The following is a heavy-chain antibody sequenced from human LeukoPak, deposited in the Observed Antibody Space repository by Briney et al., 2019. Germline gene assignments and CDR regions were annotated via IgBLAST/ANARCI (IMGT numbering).Heavy chain of an antibody. Sequence: ASVKVSCKASGYSFTSYGISWVRQAPGQGLEWVGWISAYNGNTNYAQKLQGRGTMTTDTSTSTAYMEPRSLRSEDTAVYYCARREQWLVGDDYWGQGTLVTVSS. J-gene: IGHJ4*02. V-gene: IGHV1-18*01. D-gene: IGHD6-19*01. CDR1: GYSFTSYG. CDR2: ISAYNGNT. CDR3: ARREQWLVGDDY.